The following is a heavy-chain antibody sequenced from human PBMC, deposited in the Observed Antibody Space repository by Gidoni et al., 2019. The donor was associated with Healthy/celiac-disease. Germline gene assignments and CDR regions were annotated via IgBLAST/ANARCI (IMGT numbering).Heavy chain of an antibody. CDR3: ARGYYDFWSGYYTVLSD. Sequence: QVPLQESGPGLVKPSETLSLTCTVSGGSVSSGSYYWSWIRQPPGKGLEWIGYIYYSGSTNYNPSLKSRVTISVDTSKNQFSLKLSSVTAADTAVYYCARGYYDFWSGYYTVLSDWGQGTLVTVSS. CDR1: GGSVSSGSYY. V-gene: IGHV4-61*01. CDR2: IYYSGST. D-gene: IGHD3-3*01. J-gene: IGHJ4*02.